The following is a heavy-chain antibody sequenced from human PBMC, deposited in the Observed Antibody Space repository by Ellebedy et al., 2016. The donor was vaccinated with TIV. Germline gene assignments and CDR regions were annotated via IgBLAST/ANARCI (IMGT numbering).Heavy chain of an antibody. CDR3: ARGSGWYDPFDL. CDR2: IYYSGST. V-gene: IGHV4-31*03. J-gene: IGHJ4*02. CDR1: GGSISSGGNY. D-gene: IGHD6-19*01. Sequence: LRLSCTVSGGSISSGGNYWTWIRQHPGKGLEWIGFIYYSGSTYNHPSLSSRVTMSVDTSKNQFSLNLTSVTAADTAMYYCARGSGWYDPFDLWGQGTLVTVSS.